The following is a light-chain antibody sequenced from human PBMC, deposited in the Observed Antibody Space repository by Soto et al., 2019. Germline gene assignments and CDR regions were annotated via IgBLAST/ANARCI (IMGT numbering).Light chain of an antibody. V-gene: IGKV3-15*01. CDR2: GAS. CDR3: QHYSSSPIT. Sequence: EIVMTQSPATLSVSRGERATLSCRANQAISSNLAWYQQKPGQAPRLLIYGASTRATGIPDRFSGSGSATDFTLTISRLEPEDFALYYCQHYSSSPITFGQGTRLEIK. CDR1: QAISSN. J-gene: IGKJ5*01.